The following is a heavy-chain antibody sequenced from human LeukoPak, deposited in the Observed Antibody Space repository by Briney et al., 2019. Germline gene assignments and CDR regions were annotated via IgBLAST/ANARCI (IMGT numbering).Heavy chain of an antibody. CDR1: GFTFSSYS. CDR3: ASGLSSGYYYRAFDI. J-gene: IGHJ3*02. D-gene: IGHD3-22*01. CDR2: ISSSSSYI. V-gene: IGHV3-21*01. Sequence: GGSLRLSCAASGFTFSSYSMNWVRQAPGKGLEWVSSISSSSSYIYYADSVKGRFTISRDNAKNSLYLQMNSLRAEDTAVYYCASGLSSGYYYRAFDIWGQGTMVTVSS.